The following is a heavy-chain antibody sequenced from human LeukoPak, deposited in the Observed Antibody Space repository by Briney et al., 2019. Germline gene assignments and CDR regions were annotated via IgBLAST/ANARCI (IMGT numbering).Heavy chain of an antibody. CDR3: AKELNSYGYAFDV. D-gene: IGHD5-18*01. V-gene: IGHV1-46*01. J-gene: IGHJ3*01. CDR1: GYTFIYYD. CDR2: INPYDNST. Sequence: ASVKVSCKASGYTFIYYDMHWVRQAPGQGLEWVGTINPYDNSTNYAQKFQGRVTMTRDMSTSTVYMELDSLRSEDTAVYYCAKELNSYGYAFDVWGQGTMVTVSS.